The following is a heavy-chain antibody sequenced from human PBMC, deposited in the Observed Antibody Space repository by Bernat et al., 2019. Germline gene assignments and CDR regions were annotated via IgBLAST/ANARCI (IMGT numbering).Heavy chain of an antibody. CDR2: ISGSGDST. V-gene: IGHV3-23*01. CDR3: AVGGPIAYDY. J-gene: IGHJ4*02. CDR1: GFTFSSYA. D-gene: IGHD3-16*01. Sequence: EVQLLESGGGLVQPGGSLRLSCAGSGFTFSSYAMSWVRQAPGKGLEWVSAISGSGDSTYYADSVKGRFTISRDNSKNTLYLQMHSLRADDTAVYYCAVGGPIAYDYWGQGTLVSVSS.